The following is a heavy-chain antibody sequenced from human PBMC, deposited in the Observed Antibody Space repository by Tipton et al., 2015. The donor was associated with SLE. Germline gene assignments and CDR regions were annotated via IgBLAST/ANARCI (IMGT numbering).Heavy chain of an antibody. J-gene: IGHJ3*02. Sequence: RSLRLSCAASGFTFSSYAMHWVRQAPGKGLEWVAVISYDGSNKYYADSVKGRFTISRDNSKNTLYLQMNSLRAEDTAVYYCARDGLDAFDIWGQGTVVTVSS. CDR1: GFTFSSYA. CDR3: ARDGLDAFDI. D-gene: IGHD6-19*01. V-gene: IGHV3-30*04. CDR2: ISYDGSNK.